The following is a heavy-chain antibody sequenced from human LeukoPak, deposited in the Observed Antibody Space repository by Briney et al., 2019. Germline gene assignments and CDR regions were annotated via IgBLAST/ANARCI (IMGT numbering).Heavy chain of an antibody. CDR2: IIPIFGTA. CDR1: GGTFSSYA. V-gene: IGHV1-69*13. Sequence: ASVKVSCKASGGTFSSYAISWVRQAPGLGLEWMGGIIPIFGTANYAQKFQGRVTITADESTSTAYMELSSLRSEDTAVYYCARGPPGNNWFDPWGRGTLVTVSS. CDR3: ARGPPGNNWFDP. J-gene: IGHJ5*02.